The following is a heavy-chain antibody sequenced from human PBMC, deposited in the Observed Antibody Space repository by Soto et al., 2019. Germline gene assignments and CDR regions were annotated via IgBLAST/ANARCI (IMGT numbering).Heavy chain of an antibody. V-gene: IGHV3-23*01. CDR3: AKGRIVGAASFDY. CDR1: GFTVAAYP. Sequence: GGSLRLSCVASGFTVAAYPMSWVRQAPGKGLEWISSVSGSGDATYYADSVKGRFTISRDSSNNTFFLRMNGLRAEDTAQYYCAKGRIVGAASFDYWGQGALVTVSS. J-gene: IGHJ4*02. D-gene: IGHD1-26*01. CDR2: VSGSGDAT.